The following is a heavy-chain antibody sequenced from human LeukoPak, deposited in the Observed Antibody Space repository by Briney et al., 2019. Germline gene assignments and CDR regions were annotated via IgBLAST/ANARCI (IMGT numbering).Heavy chain of an antibody. J-gene: IGHJ5*02. V-gene: IGHV3-15*01. CDR3: TRDGSTNSPANWFDP. CDR1: GFTFSNAW. Sequence: GGSLRLSCAASGFTFSNAWMSWVRQAPGKGLEWVGRIKSKTDGGTTDYAAPVKGRFTISRDDSKNTLYLQMNSLKTEDTAVYYCTRDGSTNSPANWFDPWGRGTLVTVSS. D-gene: IGHD2-2*01. CDR2: IKSKTDGGTT.